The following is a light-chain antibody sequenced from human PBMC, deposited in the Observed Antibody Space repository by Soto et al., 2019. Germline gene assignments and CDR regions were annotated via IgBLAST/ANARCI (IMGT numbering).Light chain of an antibody. Sequence: EIVLTQSPGTLSLSPGERATLSCRASQSVSSSYLAWYQQKPGQAPRLLIYGASSRPTGIPDRFSGSGSGTDFTLTISRLEPEDSALYFCQQYRPSPAISFGQGTRLEIK. J-gene: IGKJ5*01. CDR2: GAS. CDR1: QSVSSSY. CDR3: QQYRPSPAIS. V-gene: IGKV3-20*01.